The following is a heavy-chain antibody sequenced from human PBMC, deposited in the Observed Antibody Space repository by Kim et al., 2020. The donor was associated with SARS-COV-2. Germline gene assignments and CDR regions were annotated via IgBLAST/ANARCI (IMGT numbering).Heavy chain of an antibody. Sequence: GGSLRLSCAASGFTFSYYTVSWVRQAPGKGLEWVSSISGTSSEIYYADAVKGRFTISRDNAKNSLYLQMNSLGPEDTAVYYCASLYTSAWYYFDSWGQGT. CDR3: ASLYTSAWYYFDS. J-gene: IGHJ4*02. CDR2: ISGTSSEI. V-gene: IGHV3-21*01. CDR1: GFTFSYYT. D-gene: IGHD6-19*01.